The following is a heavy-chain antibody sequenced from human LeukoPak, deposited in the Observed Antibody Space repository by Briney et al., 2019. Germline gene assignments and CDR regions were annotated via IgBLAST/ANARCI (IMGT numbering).Heavy chain of an antibody. D-gene: IGHD1-26*01. CDR3: ARAVVGATSWFDP. V-gene: IGHV4-59*08. CDR1: GGSISSYY. CDR2: IYYSGST. J-gene: IGHJ5*02. Sequence: SETLSLTCTVSGGSISSYYWSWIRQPPGKGLEWIGYIYYSGSTNYNPSLKSRVTISVDTSKNQFSLKLSSVTAADTAVYYCARAVVGATSWFDPWGQGTLVTVSS.